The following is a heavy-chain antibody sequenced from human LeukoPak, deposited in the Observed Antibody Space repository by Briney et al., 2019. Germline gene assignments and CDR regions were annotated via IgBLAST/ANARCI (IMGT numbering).Heavy chain of an antibody. Sequence: PGGSLRLSCAASGFTFSSYAMHWVRQAPGKGLEWVAVISYDGSNKYYADSVKGRFTISRDNAKNSLYLQMNSLRAEDTAVYYCARTTIFGFMDVWGKGTTVTVSS. CDR3: ARTTIFGFMDV. J-gene: IGHJ6*03. CDR2: ISYDGSNK. D-gene: IGHD3-3*01. V-gene: IGHV3-30-3*01. CDR1: GFTFSSYA.